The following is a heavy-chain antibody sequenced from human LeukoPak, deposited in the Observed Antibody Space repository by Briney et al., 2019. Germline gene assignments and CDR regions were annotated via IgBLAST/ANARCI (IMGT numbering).Heavy chain of an antibody. V-gene: IGHV3-23*01. CDR3: AKASNYYGSGNYYNLIDY. CDR1: EFSFSSSA. D-gene: IGHD3-10*01. J-gene: IGHJ4*02. Sequence: AGGSLRLSCAASEFSFSSSAMNWVRQAPGRGLEWASGISASGGNTYLADSVKGRFTISRDNSKNTLHLQMNSLTAEDTAVYYCAKASNYYGSGNYYNLIDYWGQGTLVTVSS. CDR2: ISASGGNT.